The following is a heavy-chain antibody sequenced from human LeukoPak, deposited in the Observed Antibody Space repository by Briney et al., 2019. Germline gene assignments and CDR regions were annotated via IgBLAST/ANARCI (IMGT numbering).Heavy chain of an antibody. J-gene: IGHJ4*02. CDR2: INHSGST. D-gene: IGHD3-10*01. CDR3: ARRSYDSGSYYNGWYFDY. V-gene: IGHV4-34*01. CDR1: GGSFSGYH. Sequence: PSETLSLTCAVYGGSFSGYHWSWIRQPPGKGLEWIGEINHSGSTNYNPSLKSRVTISVDTSKNQFSLKLSSVTAADTAVYYCARRSYDSGSYYNGWYFDYWGQGTLVTVSS.